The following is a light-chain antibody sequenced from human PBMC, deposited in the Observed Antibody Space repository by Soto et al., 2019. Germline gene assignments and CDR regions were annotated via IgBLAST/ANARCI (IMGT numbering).Light chain of an antibody. CDR2: EVS. J-gene: IGLJ1*01. CDR3: GSYTGTIYV. V-gene: IGLV2-14*01. CDR1: SSDVGGYNS. Sequence: QSALTQPASVSGSPGQSITISCTGTSSDVGGYNSVSWYQQHPGKAPKLMIFEVSNRPSGVSSRFSGSMSGNTASLTISGLQAEDEADYYCGSYTGTIYVFGTGTKLTVL.